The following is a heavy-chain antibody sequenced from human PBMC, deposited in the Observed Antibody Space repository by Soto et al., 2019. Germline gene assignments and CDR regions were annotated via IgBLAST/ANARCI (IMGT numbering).Heavy chain of an antibody. Sequence: GGSLSLSCAASGFTFSAYAMGWVRQAPGKGLEWVSTIHGGGGATHYADSVKGRFTISRDDSKNTLYAQMNSLRAEDTAVYYCAKFEGHPLEYWYLDFWGRGTLVTVSS. CDR1: GFTFSAYA. CDR2: IHGGGGAT. CDR3: AKFEGHPLEYWYLDF. V-gene: IGHV3-23*01. D-gene: IGHD1-1*01. J-gene: IGHJ2*01.